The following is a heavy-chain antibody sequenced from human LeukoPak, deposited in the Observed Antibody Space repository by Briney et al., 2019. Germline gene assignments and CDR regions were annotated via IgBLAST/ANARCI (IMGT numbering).Heavy chain of an antibody. CDR3: ARLKYSSSHPDY. V-gene: IGHV1-69*04. Sequence: SVKVSCKASGGTFSSYAISWVRQAPGQGLEWMGRIIPILGIANYAQKFQGRVTITADKSTSTAYMELSSLRSEDTAVYYCARLKYSSSHPDYWGQGTLVTVSS. CDR1: GGTFSSYA. D-gene: IGHD6-13*01. J-gene: IGHJ4*02. CDR2: IIPILGIA.